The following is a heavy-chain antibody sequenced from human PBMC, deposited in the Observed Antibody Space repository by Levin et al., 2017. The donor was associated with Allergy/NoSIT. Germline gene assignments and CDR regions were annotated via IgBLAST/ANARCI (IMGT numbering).Heavy chain of an antibody. D-gene: IGHD1-26*01. CDR2: LSQDGTTK. V-gene: IGHV3-7*01. J-gene: IGHJ4*02. CDR1: GSIFSNYW. CDR3: ASSMEVRVGY. Sequence: PGGSLRLSCTASGSIFSNYWMTWVRQAPGKGLEWVASLSQDGTTKYYLDSVKGRFIISRDNAKSSVYLQTNNLRAEDTAVYFCASSMEVRVGYWGQGTRVTVSS.